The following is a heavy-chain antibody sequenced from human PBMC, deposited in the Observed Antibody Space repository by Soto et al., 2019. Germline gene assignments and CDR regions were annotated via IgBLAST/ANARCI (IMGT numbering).Heavy chain of an antibody. CDR3: AKRPGYCSGGSCYSSFDY. CDR1: GFTFSSYA. V-gene: IGHV3-23*01. CDR2: ISGSGGST. J-gene: IGHJ4*02. D-gene: IGHD2-15*01. Sequence: GGSLRLSCAASGFTFSSYAMSWVRQAPGKGLEWVSAISGSGGSTYYADSVKGRFTISRDNSKNTLYLQMNSLRAEDTAVYYCAKRPGYCSGGSCYSSFDYWGQGTLVTVSS.